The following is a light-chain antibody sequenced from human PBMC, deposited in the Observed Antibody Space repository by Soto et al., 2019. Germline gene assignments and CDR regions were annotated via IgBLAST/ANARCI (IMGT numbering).Light chain of an antibody. CDR2: EVN. CDR1: SSDVGGYNY. V-gene: IGLV2-8*01. Sequence: QSALTQPPSASGSPGHSVAISCTGTSSDVGGYNYVSWYQQHPGKAPKLMIYEVNKRPSGVPDRFSGSKSGNTASLTVSGLQAEDEADYYCSLYAGSSNGFGTGTKLTVL. CDR3: SLYAGSSNG. J-gene: IGLJ1*01.